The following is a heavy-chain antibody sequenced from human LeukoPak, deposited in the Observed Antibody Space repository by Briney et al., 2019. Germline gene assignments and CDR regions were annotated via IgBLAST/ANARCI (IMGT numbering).Heavy chain of an antibody. Sequence: GGSLRLSCAASGFTFSSYAMSWVRQAPGKGLEWVSTISGAGGSTYYTDSGKGRFTSSRDNSKNRLYLQMNSLRAEDTAVYYCAKDXTXXXXSSXYSDYWGQGTLVTV. D-gene: IGHD3-22*01. V-gene: IGHV3-23*01. J-gene: IGHJ4*02. CDR3: AKDXTXXXXSSXYSDY. CDR1: GFTFSSYA. CDR2: ISGAGGST.